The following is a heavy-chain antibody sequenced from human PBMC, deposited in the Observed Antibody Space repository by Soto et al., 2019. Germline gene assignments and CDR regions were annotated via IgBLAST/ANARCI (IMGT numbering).Heavy chain of an antibody. CDR2: ISYDGSNK. D-gene: IGHD5-12*01. V-gene: IGHV3-30*03. CDR3: APSRDGYKILDY. CDR1: GFTFSSYG. J-gene: IGHJ4*02. Sequence: PGGSLRLSCAASGFTFSSYGMHWVRQAPGKGLEWVAVISYDGSNKYYADSVKGRFTISRDNSKNTLYLQMNSLRAEDTAVYYCAPSRDGYKILDYWSQGTLVTVSS.